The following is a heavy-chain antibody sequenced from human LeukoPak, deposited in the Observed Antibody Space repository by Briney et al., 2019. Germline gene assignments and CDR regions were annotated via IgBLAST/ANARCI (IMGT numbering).Heavy chain of an antibody. CDR2: IYHSGNT. V-gene: IGHV4-59*01. D-gene: IGHD2-8*01. CDR1: GGSITSYY. Sequence: SETLSLTCTVSGGSITSYYWSWIRQPPGKGLEWIGYIYHSGNTNYNPSLKSRVTISVDTSKNQFSLKLSSVTAADTAVYYCARDLGKSLPAVMAWAYWGQGTLVTVFS. CDR3: ARDLGKSLPAVMAWAY. J-gene: IGHJ4*02.